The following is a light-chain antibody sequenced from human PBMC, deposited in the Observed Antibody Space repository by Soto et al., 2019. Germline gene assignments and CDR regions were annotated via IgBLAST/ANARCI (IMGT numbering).Light chain of an antibody. CDR1: QSVRNN. J-gene: IGKJ5*01. CDR2: YAS. V-gene: IGKV3-15*01. CDR3: QQDNDWPPIT. Sequence: EIMMTQSPATLSVSPGESATLSCRASQSVRNNLAWYQHKPGQAPRLLIYYASTRATGIPARFSGSGSGTECTLTISSLQSEDFALYYCQQDNDWPPITFGQGTRLEIK.